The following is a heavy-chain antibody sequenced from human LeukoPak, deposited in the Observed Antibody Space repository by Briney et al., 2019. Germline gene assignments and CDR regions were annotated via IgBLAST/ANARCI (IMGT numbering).Heavy chain of an antibody. J-gene: IGHJ4*02. CDR3: ARGDDYGGAWYYSDY. CDR1: GFPVSSNY. Sequence: QPGGSLRLSCTASGFPVSSNYMTWVRQAPGKGLEWVSVIYSGGSTYYADSVKGRFTIPRDNSKNTLFLQMNSLRAEDTAEYYCARGDDYGGAWYYSDYWGQGTLVTVSS. D-gene: IGHD4-23*01. CDR2: IYSGGST. V-gene: IGHV3-53*01.